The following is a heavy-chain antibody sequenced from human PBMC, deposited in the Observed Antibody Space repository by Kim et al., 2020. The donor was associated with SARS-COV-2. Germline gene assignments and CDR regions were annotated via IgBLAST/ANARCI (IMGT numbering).Heavy chain of an antibody. CDR3: AVQDGYNSGLRD. J-gene: IGHJ4*02. CDR1: GGSISSSSYY. D-gene: IGHD5-12*01. V-gene: IGHV4-39*01. CDR2: IYYSGST. Sequence: SETLSLTCTVSGGSISSSSYYWGWIRQPPGKGLEWIGSIYYSGSTYYNPSLKSRVTISVDTSKNQFSLKLSSVTAADTAVYYCAVQDGYNSGLRDWGQGTLVTVSS.